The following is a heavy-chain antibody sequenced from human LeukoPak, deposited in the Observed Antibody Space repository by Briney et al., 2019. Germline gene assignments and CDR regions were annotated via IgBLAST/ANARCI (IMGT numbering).Heavy chain of an antibody. CDR2: IYYSGST. CDR3: ARDSLYSSSPYYYYYGMDV. D-gene: IGHD6-13*01. CDR1: GGSISSYY. J-gene: IGHJ6*02. Sequence: SETLSLTCTVSGGSISSYYWSWIRQPPGKGLEWIGYIYYSGSTNYNPSLKSRVTISVDTSKNQFSLKLSSVTAADTAVYYCARDSLYSSSPYYYYYGMDVWGQGTTVTVSS. V-gene: IGHV4-59*01.